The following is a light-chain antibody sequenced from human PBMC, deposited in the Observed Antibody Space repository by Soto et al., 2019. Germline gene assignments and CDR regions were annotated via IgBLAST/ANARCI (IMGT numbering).Light chain of an antibody. CDR2: DAS. CDR1: QTISSW. J-gene: IGKJ5*01. CDR3: QQYDKGIT. Sequence: DIQMTQSPSTLSGSVGDRVTITCRASQTISSWLAWYQQKPGKAPNLLIYDASNLEPGVPSRFSGSGSGTDFTFTISSLQPEDFATYYCQQYDKGITFGQGTRLEIK. V-gene: IGKV1-5*01.